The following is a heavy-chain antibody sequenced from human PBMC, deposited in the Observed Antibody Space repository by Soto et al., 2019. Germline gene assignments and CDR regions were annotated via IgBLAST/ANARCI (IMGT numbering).Heavy chain of an antibody. J-gene: IGHJ4*02. Sequence: SVKVSCKASGGTFSSYAISWVRQAPGQGLEWMGGIIPIFGTANYAQKFQGRVTITGDESTSTAYMELNSLRAEDTAVYYCAKVWDESYYYDSSGYLQKYYFDYWGQGTLVTVSS. CDR1: GGTFSSYA. D-gene: IGHD3-22*01. V-gene: IGHV1-69*13. CDR3: AKVWDESYYYDSSGYLQKYYFDY. CDR2: IIPIFGTA.